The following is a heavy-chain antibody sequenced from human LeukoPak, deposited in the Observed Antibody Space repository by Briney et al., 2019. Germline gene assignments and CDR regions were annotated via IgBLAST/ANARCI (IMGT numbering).Heavy chain of an antibody. D-gene: IGHD2-2*01. CDR3: ARDARGYCTSTSCSFDY. J-gene: IGHJ4*02. CDR2: IIPILGIA. Sequence: SVEVSCKASGGTFSSYAISWVRQAPGQGLEWMGRIIPILGIANYAQKFQGRVTITADKSTSTAYMELSSLRSEDTAVYYCARDARGYCTSTSCSFDYWGQGTLVTVSS. CDR1: GGTFSSYA. V-gene: IGHV1-69*04.